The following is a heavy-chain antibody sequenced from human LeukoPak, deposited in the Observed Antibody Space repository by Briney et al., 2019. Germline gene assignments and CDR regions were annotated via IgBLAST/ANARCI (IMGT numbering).Heavy chain of an antibody. Sequence: GGSLRLSCAASGFSFDDYAMSWVRQAPGKGLEWVSGINWNGGGTDYADSVKGRFTISRDNSKNTLYLQMNSLRAEDTAVYYCAKVGIAAAGTRFVSDYWGQGTLVTVSS. J-gene: IGHJ4*02. CDR2: INWNGGGT. CDR3: AKVGIAAAGTRFVSDY. D-gene: IGHD6-13*01. V-gene: IGHV3-20*04. CDR1: GFSFDDYA.